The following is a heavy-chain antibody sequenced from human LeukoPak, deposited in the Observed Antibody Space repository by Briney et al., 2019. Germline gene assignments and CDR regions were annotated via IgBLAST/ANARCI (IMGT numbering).Heavy chain of an antibody. D-gene: IGHD6-19*01. CDR3: TRVQFQWFDP. V-gene: IGHV3-23*01. J-gene: IGHJ5*02. Sequence: GGSLRLSCLASGITFSSSSMSWVRQAPGKGLEWVSAISPGDYTAYYADSVKGRFTVSRDNSKKTLYLQMNNLRVEDTAVYYCTRVQFQWFDPWGQGTLVTVSS. CDR2: ISPGDYTA. CDR1: GITFSSSS.